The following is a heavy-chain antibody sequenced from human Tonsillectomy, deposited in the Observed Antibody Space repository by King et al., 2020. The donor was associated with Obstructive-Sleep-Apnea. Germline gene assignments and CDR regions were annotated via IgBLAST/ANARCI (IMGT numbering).Heavy chain of an antibody. CDR3: ARILAVAGMGAFDI. V-gene: IGHV2-70*15. D-gene: IGHD6-19*01. Sequence: VTLKESGPALVKPTQTLTLTCTFSGFSLSTSGMCVSWIRQPPGKALEWLARIDWDDDKYYSTSLKTRLTISKETSKNQVVLTITNMDPVDKATYYCARILAVAGMGAFDIWGQGTMVTVSS. CDR2: IDWDDDK. J-gene: IGHJ3*02. CDR1: GFSLSTSGMC.